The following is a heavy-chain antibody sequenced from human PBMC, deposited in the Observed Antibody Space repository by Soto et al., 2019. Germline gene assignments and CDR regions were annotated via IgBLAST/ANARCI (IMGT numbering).Heavy chain of an antibody. Sequence: GGSLRISCAASGFTFSSYWMSWVRQAPGKGLEWVANIKQDGSEKYYVDSVKGRFTISRDNAKNSLYLQMNSLRAEDTAVYYCARGVSSAPPYFDYWGQGTLVTVSS. CDR1: GFTFSSYW. CDR3: ARGVSSAPPYFDY. CDR2: IKQDGSEK. V-gene: IGHV3-7*01. D-gene: IGHD6-25*01. J-gene: IGHJ4*02.